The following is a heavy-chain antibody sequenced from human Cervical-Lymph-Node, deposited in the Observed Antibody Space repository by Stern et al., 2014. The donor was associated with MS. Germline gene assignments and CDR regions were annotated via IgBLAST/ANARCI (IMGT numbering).Heavy chain of an antibody. D-gene: IGHD6-19*01. V-gene: IGHV3-30-3*01. J-gene: IGHJ4*02. CDR2: ISYDGSNK. CDR1: GFTFSSYA. Sequence: MQLVESGGGVVQPGRSLRLSCAASGFTFSSYAMHWVRQAPGKGLEWVAVISYDGSNKYYADSVKGRFTISRDNSKNTLYLQMNSLRAEDTAVYYCARDHGYSSGWTYYFDYWGQGTLVTVSS. CDR3: ARDHGYSSGWTYYFDY.